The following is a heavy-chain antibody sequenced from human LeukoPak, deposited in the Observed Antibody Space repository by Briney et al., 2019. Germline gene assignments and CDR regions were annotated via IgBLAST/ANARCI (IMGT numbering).Heavy chain of an antibody. V-gene: IGHV4-39*01. J-gene: IGHJ4*02. CDR3: ASNIVVVPAATFY. CDR2: IYYSGST. D-gene: IGHD2-2*01. CDR1: GGSISSSSYY. Sequence: TSETLSLTCTVSGGSISSSSYYWGWNRQPPGKGLEWIGSIYYSGSTYYNPSLKSRVTISVDTSKNQFSLKLSSVTAADTAVYYCASNIVVVPAATFYWGQGTLVTVSS.